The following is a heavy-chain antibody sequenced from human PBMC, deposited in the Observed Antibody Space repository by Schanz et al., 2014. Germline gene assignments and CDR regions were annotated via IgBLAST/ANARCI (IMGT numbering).Heavy chain of an antibody. J-gene: IGHJ4*02. CDR1: GDSISGYY. CDR2: IYYSGST. CDR3: AREYSAFDY. D-gene: IGHD5-12*01. Sequence: QVQLQESGPGLVKPSETLSLTCTVSGDSISGYYWNWIRQPPGKGLEWIAYIYYSGSTSYKPSLKSRVTISGDTSKNQVSLKLSSVTAADTAVYYCAREYSAFDYWGQGTQVIVSS. V-gene: IGHV4-59*01.